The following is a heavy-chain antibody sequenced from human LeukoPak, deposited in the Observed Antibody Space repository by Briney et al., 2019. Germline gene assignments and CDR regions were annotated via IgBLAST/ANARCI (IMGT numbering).Heavy chain of an antibody. V-gene: IGHV1-18*01. CDR2: ISAYNGNT. CDR1: GYTFTSYG. CDR3: ARFITMVRGVINPTPNWFDP. J-gene: IGHJ5*02. Sequence: ASVKVSCKASGYTFTSYGISWVRQAPGQGLEWMGWISAYNGNTNYAQKLQGRVTMTTDTSTSTAYMELRSLRSDDTAVYYCARFITMVRGVINPTPNWFDPWGQGTLVTVSS. D-gene: IGHD3-10*01.